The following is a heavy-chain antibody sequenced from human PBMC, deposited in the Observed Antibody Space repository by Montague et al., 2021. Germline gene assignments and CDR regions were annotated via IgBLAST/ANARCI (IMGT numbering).Heavy chain of an antibody. V-gene: IGHV4-39*07. CDR3: ATWPAYSTTWYYFDS. CDR2: FYSDGNT. D-gene: IGHD2/OR15-2a*01. Sequence: SETLSLTCTVSGGSISSTSHYWDWLRQPPGKGLEWIGTFYSDGNTNFNPSLKSRVTISVDKSKNQFSLQLTSVTAADTAVYYCATWPAYSTTWYYFDSWGQGTQVIVSS. J-gene: IGHJ4*02. CDR1: GGSISSTSHY.